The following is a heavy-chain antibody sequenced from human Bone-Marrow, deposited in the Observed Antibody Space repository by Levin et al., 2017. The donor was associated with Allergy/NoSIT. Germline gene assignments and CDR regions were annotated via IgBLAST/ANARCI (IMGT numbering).Heavy chain of an antibody. D-gene: IGHD7-27*01. J-gene: IGHJ4*02. Sequence: AGGSLRLSCAASGFTFSSYAMHWVRQAPGKGLEWVAVISYDGSNKYYADSVKGRFTISRDNSKNTLYLQMNSLRAEDTAVYYCARDWTSLRLGMNYFDYWGQGTLVTVSS. CDR3: ARDWTSLRLGMNYFDY. CDR1: GFTFSSYA. V-gene: IGHV3-30-3*01. CDR2: ISYDGSNK.